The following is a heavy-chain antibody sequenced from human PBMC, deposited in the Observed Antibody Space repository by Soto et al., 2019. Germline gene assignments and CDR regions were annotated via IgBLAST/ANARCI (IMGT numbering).Heavy chain of an antibody. J-gene: IGHJ4*02. D-gene: IGHD6-13*01. CDR2: ISSSSSYI. V-gene: IGHV3-21*01. CDR3: ARGGVAAAGPFDY. Sequence: EVQLVESGGGLVKPGGSLGLSCAASGFTFSSYSMNWVRQAPGKGLEWVSSISSSSSYIYYADSVKGRFTISRDNAKNSLYLQMNSLRAEDTAVYYCARGGVAAAGPFDYWGQGTLVTVSS. CDR1: GFTFSSYS.